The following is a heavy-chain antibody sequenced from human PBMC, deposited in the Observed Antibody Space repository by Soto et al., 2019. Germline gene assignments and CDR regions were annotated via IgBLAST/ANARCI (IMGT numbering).Heavy chain of an antibody. V-gene: IGHV1-69*13. Sequence: ASVKVSCKASGGTFSSYAISWVRQAPGQGLEWMGGIIPIFGTANYAQKFQGRVTITADESTSTAYMELSSLRSEDTAVYYCARDDAYYDSTGFDYWGQGTLVTVSS. CDR3: ARDDAYYDSTGFDY. CDR2: IIPIFGTA. CDR1: GGTFSSYA. D-gene: IGHD3-22*01. J-gene: IGHJ4*02.